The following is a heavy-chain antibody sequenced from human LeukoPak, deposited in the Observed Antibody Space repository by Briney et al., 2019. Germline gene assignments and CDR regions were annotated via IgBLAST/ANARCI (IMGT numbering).Heavy chain of an antibody. V-gene: IGHV3-74*01. CDR3: ATAGGDGSRMGFDP. Sequence: GGSLTLSCADSGFTLSRYWMHWVRHPPGKGLVWVSCISADGSVTRYADSVKSRFTISRDNTKSTLYLQMHSLRAEDTAVYYCATAGGDGSRMGFDPWGQGTLVTVSS. CDR2: ISADGSVT. J-gene: IGHJ5*02. D-gene: IGHD2-15*01. CDR1: GFTLSRYW.